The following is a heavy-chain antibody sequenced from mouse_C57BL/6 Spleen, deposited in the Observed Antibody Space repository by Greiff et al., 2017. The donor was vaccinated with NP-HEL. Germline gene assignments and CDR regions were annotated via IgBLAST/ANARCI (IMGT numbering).Heavy chain of an antibody. CDR2: IDPSDSYT. Sequence: VQLQQPGAELVKPGASVKLSCKASGYTFTSYWMQWVKQRPGQGLEWIGEIDPSDSYTNYNQKFKGKATLTVDTSSSTAYMQLSSLTSEDSAVYYCARSGYYGSSPYFDYWGQGTTLTVSS. CDR3: ARSGYYGSSPYFDY. J-gene: IGHJ2*01. V-gene: IGHV1-50*01. CDR1: GYTFTSYW. D-gene: IGHD1-1*01.